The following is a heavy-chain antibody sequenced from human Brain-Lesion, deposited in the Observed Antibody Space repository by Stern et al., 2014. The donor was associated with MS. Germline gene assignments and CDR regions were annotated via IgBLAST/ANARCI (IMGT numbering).Heavy chain of an antibody. CDR2: IPSSGPP. CDR1: GGSINSGDYH. CDR3: ARSTVSAEYYFDY. V-gene: IGHV4-30-4*01. J-gene: IGHJ4*02. Sequence: QVQLVQSGPGLVKPSQTLSLTCTVSGGSINSGDYHWTCIRPPPGQGLEWNGFIPSSGPPYSQPSLPRRLTPLVDTPKKQFPPKRRSVTAGDTAVYYCARSTVSAEYYFDYWGQGTLVPVSS. D-gene: IGHD4-11*01.